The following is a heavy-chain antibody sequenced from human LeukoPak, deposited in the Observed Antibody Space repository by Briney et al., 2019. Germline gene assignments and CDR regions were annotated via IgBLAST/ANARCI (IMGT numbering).Heavy chain of an antibody. CDR3: ARDLDGDYVGWFDP. D-gene: IGHD4-17*01. J-gene: IGHJ5*02. Sequence: SETLSLTCTVSGGPLSSGGYYWSWIRQHPGKGLEWIGYIYYSGSTYYNPSLKSRVTISVDTSKNQFSLKLSSVTAADTAVYYCARDLDGDYVGWFDPWGQGTLVTVSS. CDR1: GGPLSSGGYY. V-gene: IGHV4-31*03. CDR2: IYYSGST.